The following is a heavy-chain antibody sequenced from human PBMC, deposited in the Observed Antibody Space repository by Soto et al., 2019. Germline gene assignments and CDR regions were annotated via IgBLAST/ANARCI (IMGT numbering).Heavy chain of an antibody. CDR1: GFTFSTYA. V-gene: IGHV3-23*01. Sequence: GSLRLSCAASGFTFSTYALSWIRQAPGKGLEWVSAISANGQGIYYADSVRGRFTISRDNSKNTIFLHMDSLRAEDTAVYYCAKDRNYPRDQFHYWGQGTLVTVSS. CDR2: ISANGQGI. D-gene: IGHD1-7*01. CDR3: AKDRNYPRDQFHY. J-gene: IGHJ4*02.